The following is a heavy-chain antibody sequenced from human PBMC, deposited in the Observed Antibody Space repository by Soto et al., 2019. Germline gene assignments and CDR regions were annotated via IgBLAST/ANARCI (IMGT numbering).Heavy chain of an antibody. V-gene: IGHV3-73*02. CDR2: IRSKANSYAT. D-gene: IGHD2-21*01. CDR1: GFTFSGSA. CDR3: TRLLYSFDY. Sequence: EVQLVESGGGLVQPGGSLKLSCAASGFTFSGSAMHWVRQASGTGLEWVGRIRSKANSYATAYAASVKGRFTISRDDSKNTAYLQMNSLKTEDTAVYYCTRLLYSFDYWGQGTLVTVSS. J-gene: IGHJ4*02.